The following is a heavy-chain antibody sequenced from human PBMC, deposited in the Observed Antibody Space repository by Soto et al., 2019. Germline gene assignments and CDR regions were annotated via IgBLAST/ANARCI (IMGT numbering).Heavy chain of an antibody. D-gene: IGHD5-18*01. CDR1: GFTFSSXA. Sequence: LXLXCAASGFTFSSXAMSWVRHAPGKGLEWVSAISGSGGSTYYADSLKGRFTISRDNSKNTLYLQMNSLRAEDTAVYYCANGPITAMVTNYYYGMDVGGQGTTGTVS. J-gene: IGHJ6*02. CDR3: ANGPITAMVTNYYYGMDV. V-gene: IGHV3-23*01. CDR2: ISGSGGST.